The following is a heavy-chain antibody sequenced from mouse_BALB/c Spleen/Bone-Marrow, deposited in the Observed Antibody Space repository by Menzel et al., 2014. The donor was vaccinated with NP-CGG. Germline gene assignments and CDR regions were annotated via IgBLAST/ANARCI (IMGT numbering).Heavy chain of an antibody. CDR1: GFSLTGFG. D-gene: IGHD2-10*02. J-gene: IGHJ4*01. V-gene: IGHV2-6-7*01. CDR3: AREKYGNYYAMDY. CDR2: IWGDGTT. Sequence: QVQLQQSGPGLVAPSQSLSITCTVSGFSLTGFGINWIRQPPGKGLEWLGMIWGDGTTDYNSALKSRLCINKDNSKSQVFLKMNSLQAGDTARYYCAREKYGNYYAMDYWGQGTSVTVSS.